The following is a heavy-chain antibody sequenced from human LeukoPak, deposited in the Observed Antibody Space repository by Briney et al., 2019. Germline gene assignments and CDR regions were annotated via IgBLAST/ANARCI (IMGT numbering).Heavy chain of an antibody. Sequence: SETLSLTCTVSGGSISSGSYYWSWIRQPAGKGLEWIGRIYTSGSTNYNPSLKSRVTISVDTSKNQFSLNLSSVTAADTAVYYCARDPPSCSGGSCYDAFDIWGQGTMVTVSS. CDR2: IYTSGST. V-gene: IGHV4-61*02. CDR1: GGSISSGSYY. CDR3: ARDPPSCSGGSCYDAFDI. J-gene: IGHJ3*02. D-gene: IGHD2-15*01.